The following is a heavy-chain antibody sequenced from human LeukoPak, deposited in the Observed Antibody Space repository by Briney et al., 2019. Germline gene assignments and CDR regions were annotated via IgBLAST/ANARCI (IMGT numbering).Heavy chain of an antibody. J-gene: IGHJ4*02. CDR3: ARDGGDYYATAYYFDY. D-gene: IGHD2-21*02. Sequence: GRSLRLSCAASGFTFSSYAMHWVHQARGKGLEWVAVISYDGSNKYYAGSVKGRFTISRDNSKNTLYLQMNSLRAEDTAVYYCARDGGDYYATAYYFDYWGQGTLVTVSS. CDR1: GFTFSSYA. V-gene: IGHV3-30*04. CDR2: ISYDGSNK.